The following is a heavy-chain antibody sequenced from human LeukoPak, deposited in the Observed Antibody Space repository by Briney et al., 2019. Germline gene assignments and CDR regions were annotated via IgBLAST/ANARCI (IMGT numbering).Heavy chain of an antibody. D-gene: IGHD3-3*01. CDR2: ISYDGSNK. CDR1: GFTFSSYG. Sequence: GGSLRLSCAASGFTFSSYGMHWVRQAPGKGLEWVAVISYDGSNKYYADSVKGRFTISRDNSKNTLYLQMNSLRAEDTAVYYCAKDSLRSPYDFWSGYFFPNAFDIWGQGTMVTVSS. J-gene: IGHJ3*02. V-gene: IGHV3-30*18. CDR3: AKDSLRSPYDFWSGYFFPNAFDI.